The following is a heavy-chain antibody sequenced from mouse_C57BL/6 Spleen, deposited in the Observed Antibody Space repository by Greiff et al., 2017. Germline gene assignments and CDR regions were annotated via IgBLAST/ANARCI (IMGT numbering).Heavy chain of an antibody. Sequence: QVQLQQPGAELVKPGASVKLSCKASGYTFTSYWMQWVKQRPGQGLEWIGEIDPSDSYTHYNQKFKGKATLTVDTSSSTAYMQLRSLTSEDSAVYYCARRHGNYVGSFAYWGQGTLVTVSA. V-gene: IGHV1-50*01. CDR1: GYTFTSYW. J-gene: IGHJ3*01. CDR2: IDPSDSYT. D-gene: IGHD2-1*01. CDR3: ARRHGNYVGSFAY.